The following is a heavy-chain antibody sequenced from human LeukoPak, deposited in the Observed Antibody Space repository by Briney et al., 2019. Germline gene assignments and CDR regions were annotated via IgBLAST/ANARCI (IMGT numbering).Heavy chain of an antibody. CDR2: IKTDGSST. CDR3: ASSGREMATINENWFDP. V-gene: IGHV3-74*01. Sequence: GGSLRLSCAASGFTFSSYWMHWVRQAPGKGLVWVSHIKTDGSSTNYAESVKGRFTISRDNAKNTLYLQMNSLRAEDTAVYYCASSGREMATINENWFDPWGQGTLVTVSS. J-gene: IGHJ5*02. D-gene: IGHD5-24*01. CDR1: GFTFSSYW.